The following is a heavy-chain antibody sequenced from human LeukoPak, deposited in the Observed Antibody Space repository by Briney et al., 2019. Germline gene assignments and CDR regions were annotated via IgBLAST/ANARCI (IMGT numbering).Heavy chain of an antibody. CDR1: GGSISSYY. CDR2: LYYSGST. D-gene: IGHD3-22*01. V-gene: IGHV4-59*01. J-gene: IGHJ3*02. CDR3: ARETYYYDSSGFSRGHAFDI. Sequence: SETLSLTCTVSGGSISSYYWSWIRPPPGKGLKWIGYLYYSGSTNHNPSLKRRATISVDTSKKQFSLKLSSVTAAGTAVYYCARETYYYDSSGFSRGHAFDIWGQGTMVTVSS.